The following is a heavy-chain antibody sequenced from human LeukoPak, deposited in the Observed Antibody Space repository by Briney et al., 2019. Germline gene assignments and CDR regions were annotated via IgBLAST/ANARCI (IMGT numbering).Heavy chain of an antibody. Sequence: PGGSLRLSCAASGFTFSSYTLDWVRQAPGKGLEWVAVISYDGSNKYYADSVKGRFTISRDNSKNTLYLQMNSLRAEDTAVYYCAKDYYDSSGYYYQSDAFDIWGQGTMVTVSS. CDR1: GFTFSSYT. CDR2: ISYDGSNK. D-gene: IGHD3-22*01. J-gene: IGHJ3*02. V-gene: IGHV3-30*18. CDR3: AKDYYDSSGYYYQSDAFDI.